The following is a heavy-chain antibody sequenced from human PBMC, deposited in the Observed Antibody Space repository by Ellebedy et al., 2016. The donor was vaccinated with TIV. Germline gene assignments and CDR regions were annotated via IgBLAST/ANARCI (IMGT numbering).Heavy chain of an antibody. V-gene: IGHV3-9*01. D-gene: IGHD6-19*01. CDR1: GFTFDDYA. J-gene: IGHJ6*02. CDR3: AKDTGSGWYSGYYGMDV. CDR2: ISWNSGSI. Sequence: SLKISCAASGFTFDDYAMHWVRQAPGKGLEWVSGISWNSGSIGYADSVKGRFTISRDNAKNSLYLQMNSLRAEDTALYYCAKDTGSGWYSGYYGMDVWGQGTTVTVSS.